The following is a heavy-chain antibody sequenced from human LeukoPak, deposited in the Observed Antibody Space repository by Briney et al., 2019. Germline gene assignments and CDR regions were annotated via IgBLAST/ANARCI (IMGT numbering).Heavy chain of an antibody. V-gene: IGHV1-18*01. CDR1: GYTFTSYG. CDR2: ISAYNGNT. CDR3: ARDFAPIAARPNFDY. D-gene: IGHD6-6*01. J-gene: IGHJ4*02. Sequence: GASVKVSCKASGYTFTSYGISWVRQAPGQGLEWMGWISAYNGNTNYAQKLQGRVTMTTDTSTSTAYMELRSLRSDDTAVYYCARDFAPIAARPNFDYWGQGTLVTVSS.